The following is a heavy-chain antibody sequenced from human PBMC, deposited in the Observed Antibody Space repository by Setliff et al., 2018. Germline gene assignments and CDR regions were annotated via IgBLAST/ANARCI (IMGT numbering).Heavy chain of an antibody. CDR1: GYTFTSYY. CDR3: ARAVGRWFGDHTRGYFDY. J-gene: IGHJ4*02. Sequence: ASVKVSCKASGYTFTSYYMHWVRQATGQGLEWMGWMNPNSGGTNYAQKFQGWVTMTRDTSISTAYMELSRLRSDDTAVYYCARAVGRWFGDHTRGYFDYWGQGTLVTVSS. CDR2: MNPNSGGT. D-gene: IGHD3-10*01. V-gene: IGHV1-2*04.